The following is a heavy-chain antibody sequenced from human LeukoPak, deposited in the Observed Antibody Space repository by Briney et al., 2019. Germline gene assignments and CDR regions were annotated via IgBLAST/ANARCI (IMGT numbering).Heavy chain of an antibody. Sequence: PGGSLRLSCAASGFTFSSYSMTWVRQAPGKGLEWVSSISSSSSYIYYADSVKGRFTISRDNAKNSLYLQMNSLRAEDTAVYYCATAPYYYGSHYNFDYWGQGTLVTVSS. CDR2: ISSSSSYI. D-gene: IGHD3-10*01. V-gene: IGHV3-21*01. J-gene: IGHJ4*02. CDR3: ATAPYYYGSHYNFDY. CDR1: GFTFSSYS.